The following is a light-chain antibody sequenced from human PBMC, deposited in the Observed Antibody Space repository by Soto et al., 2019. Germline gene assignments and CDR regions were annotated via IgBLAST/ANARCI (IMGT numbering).Light chain of an antibody. Sequence: EIVLTQSPGTLSLSPGERATLSCWASQSVSSNYLAWYQQKPGQAPRPLIYGASSRATGIPDRFSGSGAGTDFTLTISRLEPEDFAVYYCQQYGSSPWTFGQGTKVEIK. V-gene: IGKV3-20*01. CDR3: QQYGSSPWT. CDR1: QSVSSNY. CDR2: GAS. J-gene: IGKJ1*01.